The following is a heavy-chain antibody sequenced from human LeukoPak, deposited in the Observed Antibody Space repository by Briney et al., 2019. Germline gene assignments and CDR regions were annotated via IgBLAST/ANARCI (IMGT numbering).Heavy chain of an antibody. CDR2: ISYDGSNK. CDR1: GFTFSSYA. J-gene: IGHJ4*02. Sequence: GSLRLSCAGSGFTFSSYAMNWVRQAPGKGLEWVAVISYDGSNKYYADSVKGRFTISRDNSKNTLYLQMNSLRAEDTAVYYCARDDRPWLHSLNPIKYWGQGTLVTVSS. CDR3: ARDDRPWLHSLNPIKY. D-gene: IGHD5-24*01. V-gene: IGHV3-30-3*01.